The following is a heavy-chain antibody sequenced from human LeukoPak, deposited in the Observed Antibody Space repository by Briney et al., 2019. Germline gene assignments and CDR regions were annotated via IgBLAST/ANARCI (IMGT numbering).Heavy chain of an antibody. D-gene: IGHD3-10*01. CDR2: INSSGGST. V-gene: IGHV1-46*01. J-gene: IGHJ5*01. Sequence: GASVKVSCKASGYTFTSYYMHWVRQAPGQGLEWMGIINSSGGSTTYAQKFQARVTMTRDTSTSTVYMELSSLRSEDTAVYYCARGYYGSGSYYNNWFDSWSQGTLVTVSS. CDR1: GYTFTSYY. CDR3: ARGYYGSGSYYNNWFDS.